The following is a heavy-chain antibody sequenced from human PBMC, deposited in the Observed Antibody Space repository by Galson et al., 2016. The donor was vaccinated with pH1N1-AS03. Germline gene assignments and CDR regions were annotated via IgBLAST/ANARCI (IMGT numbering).Heavy chain of an antibody. Sequence: SLRLSCAASGFTFSDEWMTWVRQAPGKGPEWVSAIDGGRENTHHADSVKGRFTISRDNSKNTLYLQMNSLRPEDTAVYYCAKDVLSWAFDHWGQGALVTVSS. J-gene: IGHJ4*02. V-gene: IGHV3-23*01. D-gene: IGHD1-26*01. CDR3: AKDVLSWAFDH. CDR2: IDGGRENT. CDR1: GFTFSDEW.